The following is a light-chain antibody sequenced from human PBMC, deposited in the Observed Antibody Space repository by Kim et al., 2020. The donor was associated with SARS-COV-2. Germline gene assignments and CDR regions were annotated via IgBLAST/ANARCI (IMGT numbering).Light chain of an antibody. Sequence: DIQMTQSPSSLSTSAGDRVTITCRASQSISTYLNWYQQRPGKAPQLLIYAASTLRSGVPSRFSGSGSGTDFTLTISNVQPEDFAIYHCQQTYSTPWTFGQGTKVDIK. CDR3: QQTYSTPWT. V-gene: IGKV1-39*01. CDR2: AAS. J-gene: IGKJ1*01. CDR1: QSISTY.